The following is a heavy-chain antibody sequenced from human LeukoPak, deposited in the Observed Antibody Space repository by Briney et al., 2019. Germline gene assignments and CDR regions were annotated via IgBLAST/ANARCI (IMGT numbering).Heavy chain of an antibody. CDR2: IYHSGST. Sequence: SETLSLTCAVSGGSISSSNWWSWVRQPPGKGLEWIGEIYHSGSTNYNPSLKSRVTISVDKSKNQFSLKLSSVTAADTAVYYCARDQRGYSYGLDYWGQGTLVTVSS. CDR1: GGSISSSNW. J-gene: IGHJ4*02. D-gene: IGHD5-18*01. V-gene: IGHV4-4*02. CDR3: ARDQRGYSYGLDY.